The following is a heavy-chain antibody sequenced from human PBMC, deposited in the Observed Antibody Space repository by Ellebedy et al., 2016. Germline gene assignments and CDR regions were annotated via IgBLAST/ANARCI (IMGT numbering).Heavy chain of an antibody. CDR1: GGSFSGYY. Sequence: SETLSLTCAVYGGSFSGYYWSWIRQPPGKGLEWIGEINHSGSTNYNPSLKSRVPISVDTSKNQFSLKLSSVTAADTAVYYCARGLIDGSGSYSDYWGQGTLVTVSS. J-gene: IGHJ4*02. CDR3: ARGLIDGSGSYSDY. V-gene: IGHV4-34*01. CDR2: INHSGST. D-gene: IGHD3-10*01.